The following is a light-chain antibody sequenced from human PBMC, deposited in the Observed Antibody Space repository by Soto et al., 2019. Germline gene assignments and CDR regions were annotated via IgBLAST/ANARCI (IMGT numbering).Light chain of an antibody. CDR1: QSVKTR. CDR2: DAF. Sequence: EKVMTQSPATLSVSPGERATLSCRASQSVKTRLAWYQQKPGQAPRLLIFDAFTRATGIPARFSGSASGTDFTLTISSLPSEDSAVSYCQQYDEWPLTFGGGTKVEIK. CDR3: QQYDEWPLT. J-gene: IGKJ4*01. V-gene: IGKV3-15*01.